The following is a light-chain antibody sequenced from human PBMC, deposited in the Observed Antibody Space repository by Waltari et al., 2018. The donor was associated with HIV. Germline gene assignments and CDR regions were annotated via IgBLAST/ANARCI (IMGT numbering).Light chain of an antibody. J-gene: IGLJ1*01. CDR2: EVS. CDR1: RSDVGSYNL. Sequence: QSALTQPASVSGSPGQSITISCTGTRSDVGSYNLVSWYQQHPGKAPKLMIYEVSKRPSGVSNRFSGSKSGNKASLTISGLQAEDEADYYCCSYAGSSTRYVFGTGTKVTVL. CDR3: CSYAGSSTRYV. V-gene: IGLV2-23*02.